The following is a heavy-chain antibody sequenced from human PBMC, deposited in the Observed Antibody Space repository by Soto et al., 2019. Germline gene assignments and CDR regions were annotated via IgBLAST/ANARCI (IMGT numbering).Heavy chain of an antibody. D-gene: IGHD2-8*01. CDR1: GGSISSYY. CDR2: IYYSGST. J-gene: IGHJ4*02. Sequence: SETLSLTSTVSGGSISSYYWSWIRQPPGKGLEWIGYIYYSGSTNYNPSLKSRVTISVDTSKNQFSLKLSSVTAADTAVYYCASNLGRGANGYWGQGTLVTVSS. V-gene: IGHV4-59*01. CDR3: ASNLGRGANGY.